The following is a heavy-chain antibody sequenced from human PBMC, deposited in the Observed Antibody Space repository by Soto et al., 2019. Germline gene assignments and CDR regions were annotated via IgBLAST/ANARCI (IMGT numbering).Heavy chain of an antibody. CDR3: ARLGYDFWSGYYRSWFDP. V-gene: IGHV1-69*01. J-gene: IGHJ5*02. CDR2: ILPIVGTG. D-gene: IGHD3-3*01. Sequence: QVQLVQSGAEVKKPGSSVKVSCKASGGTFSSYSISWVRQAPGQGLEWMGGILPIVGTGNYDQKLQGRVTITADESTSTAYMELSSLRSDDKAVYYSARLGYDFWSGYYRSWFDPWGQGTLVTVSS. CDR1: GGTFSSYS.